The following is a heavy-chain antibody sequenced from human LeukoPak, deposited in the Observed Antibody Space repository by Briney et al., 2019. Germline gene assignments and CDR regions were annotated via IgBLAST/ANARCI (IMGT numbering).Heavy chain of an antibody. CDR3: ARACLRYFDWLCPLDY. D-gene: IGHD3-9*01. CDR2: IYTSGST. Sequence: SETLSLTCTVSGGSISSYYWSWIRQPAGKGLEWIGRIYTSGSTNYNPSLKSRVTISVDTSKNQFSLKLSSVTAADTAVYYCARACLRYFDWLCPLDYWGQGTLVTVSS. V-gene: IGHV4-4*07. CDR1: GGSISSYY. J-gene: IGHJ4*02.